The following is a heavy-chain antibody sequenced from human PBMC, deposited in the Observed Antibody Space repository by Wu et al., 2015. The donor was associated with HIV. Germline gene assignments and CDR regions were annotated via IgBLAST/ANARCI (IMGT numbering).Heavy chain of an antibody. J-gene: IGHJ4*02. CDR3: ARGLRDILTGYYSAFDY. Sequence: QVHLVQFGGEVKNPGSSVKVSCKASGGGFNSYAISWVRQAPGQGLEWMGGVIPVIGTPNFSQKFQGRVTITSDESTATVYMEMSTLRSEDTAVYYCARGLRDILTGYYSAFDYWGQGTLVIISS. V-gene: IGHV1-69*01. CDR2: VIPVIGTP. CDR1: GGGFNSYA. D-gene: IGHD3-9*01.